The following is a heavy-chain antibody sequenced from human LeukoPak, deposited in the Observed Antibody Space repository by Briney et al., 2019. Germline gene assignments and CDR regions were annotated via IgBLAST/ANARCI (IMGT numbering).Heavy chain of an antibody. J-gene: IGHJ4*02. V-gene: IGHV4-34*01. Sequence: PSETLSLSCAVYGGSFSGDYWSWIRQTPGKGLQWIGEINHSGNTNNNPSLKSRVTMSVDTSKNQLSLNLTSVTAADTAVYYCARVHGHNLGTLDYWGQGILVTVSS. CDR2: INHSGNT. CDR3: ARVHGHNLGTLDY. D-gene: IGHD5-24*01. CDR1: GGSFSGDY.